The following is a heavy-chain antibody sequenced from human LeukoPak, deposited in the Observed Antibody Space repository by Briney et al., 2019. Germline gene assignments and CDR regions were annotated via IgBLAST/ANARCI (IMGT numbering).Heavy chain of an antibody. CDR2: ISYDGSNK. J-gene: IGHJ4*02. CDR3: AKGRITMVRGVFDY. CDR1: TFTCSSKG. D-gene: IGHD3-10*01. Sequence: GRSLRLSSSASTFTCSSKGMQRLRQAPGKGLEWVAVISYDGSNKYYAGSVKGRFTISRDNSKNKMYLQMNSLRAEDTAVYYCAKGRITMVRGVFDYWGQGTLVTVSS. V-gene: IGHV3-30*18.